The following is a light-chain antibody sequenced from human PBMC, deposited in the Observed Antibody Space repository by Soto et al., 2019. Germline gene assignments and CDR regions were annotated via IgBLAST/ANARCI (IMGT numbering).Light chain of an antibody. J-gene: IGKJ1*01. CDR2: AAS. Sequence: PGERATLSCRASQSLSSGYLAWYQQKPGQAPTILIYAASSRATGIPDRFSGSGSGTDFGLTISRLEPEDFAVYYCHQYDTSPRTFGQGTKVEI. V-gene: IGKV3-20*01. CDR3: HQYDTSPRT. CDR1: QSLSSGY.